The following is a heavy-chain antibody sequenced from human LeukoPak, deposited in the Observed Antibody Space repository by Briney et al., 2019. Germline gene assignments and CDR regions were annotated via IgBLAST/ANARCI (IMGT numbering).Heavy chain of an antibody. CDR3: ARSRSGSYC. J-gene: IGHJ4*02. CDR2: IHHSGST. V-gene: IGHV4-34*10. Sequence: LRLSCAASGFTFSDYYMSWIRQPPGKGLEWIGEIHHSGSTYYNPSLKSRITMSVDTSKNQFYLKLSSVTAADTAVYYCARSRSGSYCRGQGTLVTVSS. CDR1: GFTFSDYY. D-gene: IGHD1-26*01.